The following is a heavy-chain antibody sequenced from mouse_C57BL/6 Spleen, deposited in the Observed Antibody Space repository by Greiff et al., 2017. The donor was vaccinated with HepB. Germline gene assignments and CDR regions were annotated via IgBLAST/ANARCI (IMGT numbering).Heavy chain of an antibody. CDR2: IDPSDSYT. CDR1: GYTFTSYW. V-gene: IGHV1-69*01. J-gene: IGHJ4*01. D-gene: IGHD1-1*01. CDR3: ARSYGSSGYAMDY. Sequence: QVQLQQPGAELVMPGASVKLSCKASGYTFTSYWMHWVKQRPGQGLEWIGEIDPSDSYTNYNQKFKGKSTLTVDKSSSTAYMQLSSLTSEDSAVYYCARSYGSSGYAMDYWGQGTSVTVSS.